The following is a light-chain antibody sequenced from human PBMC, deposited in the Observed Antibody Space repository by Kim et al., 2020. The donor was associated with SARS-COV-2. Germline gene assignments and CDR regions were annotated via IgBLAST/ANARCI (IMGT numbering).Light chain of an antibody. Sequence: DIVLTQSPAPLSLSPGNRATLSCRASQNIAGGNIGWYQQKAGQAPRLLIYGASNRATGAPDSFSGSGCGTDFTHTINRPESEDFAVYYCPQYGNAPLGTFGKGKKLEI. V-gene: IGKV3-20*01. J-gene: IGKJ2*02. CDR3: PQYGNAPLGT. CDR1: QNIAGGN. CDR2: GAS.